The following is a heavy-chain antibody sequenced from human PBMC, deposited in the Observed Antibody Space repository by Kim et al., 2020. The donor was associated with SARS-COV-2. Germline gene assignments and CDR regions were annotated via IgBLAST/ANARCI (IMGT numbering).Heavy chain of an antibody. CDR1: GFTFDDYA. CDR3: AKDSRSSGWYPDY. J-gene: IGHJ4*02. D-gene: IGHD6-19*01. V-gene: IGHV3-9*01. CDR2: ISWNSGSI. Sequence: GGSLRLSCAASGFTFDDYAMHWVRQAPGKGLEWVSGISWNSGSIGYADSVKGRFTISRDNAKNSLYLQMNSLRAEDTALYYCAKDSRSSGWYPDYWGQGT.